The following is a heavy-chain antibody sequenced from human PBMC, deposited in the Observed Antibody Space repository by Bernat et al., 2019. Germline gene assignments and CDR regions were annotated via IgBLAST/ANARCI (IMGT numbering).Heavy chain of an antibody. CDR1: GYTFTSYA. D-gene: IGHD3-3*01. J-gene: IGHJ6*03. V-gene: IGHV7-4-1*02. CDR3: ASPLRFLEWLSPLDYYYYMDV. Sequence: QVQLVQSGSELKKPGASVKVSCKASGYTFTSYAMNWVRQAPGQGLEWMGWINTNTGNPTYAQGFTGRFVFSLDTSVSTEYLQISSLKAEDTAVYYCASPLRFLEWLSPLDYYYYMDVWGKGTTVTVSS. CDR2: INTNTGNP.